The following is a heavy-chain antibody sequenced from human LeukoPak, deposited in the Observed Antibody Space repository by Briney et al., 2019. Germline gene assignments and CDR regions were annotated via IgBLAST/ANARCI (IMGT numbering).Heavy chain of an antibody. J-gene: IGHJ3*02. D-gene: IGHD3-10*01. CDR2: ISGSGGST. Sequence: GGSLRLSCAASGFTFSSYAMTWVRQAPGKGLEWVSVISGSGGSTNYADSVKGRFTISRDNSKNTLYLQMNSLRSEDTAVYYCAREYGSGSYDAFDIWGQGTMVTVSS. CDR1: GFTFSSYA. V-gene: IGHV3-23*01. CDR3: AREYGSGSYDAFDI.